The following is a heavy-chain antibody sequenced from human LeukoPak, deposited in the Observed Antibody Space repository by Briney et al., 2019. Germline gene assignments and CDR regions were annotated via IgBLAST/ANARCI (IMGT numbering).Heavy chain of an antibody. V-gene: IGHV3-7*04. D-gene: IGHD3-16*01. J-gene: IGHJ1*01. CDR3: ARGLFYFQY. CDR2: IKQDGSEK. Sequence: GGSLRLSCVASGFTFSTYWMSWVRQAPGKGLEWVASIKQDGSEKYYVDSVKGRFTISRDNAKNSLYLQMNSLRAEDTAVYYCARGLFYFQYWGQGTLVTVSS. CDR1: GFTFSTYW.